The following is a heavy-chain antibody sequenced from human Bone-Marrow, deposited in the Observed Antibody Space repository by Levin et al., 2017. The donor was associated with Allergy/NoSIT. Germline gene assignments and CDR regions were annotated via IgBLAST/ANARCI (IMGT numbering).Heavy chain of an antibody. V-gene: IGHV4-59*01. CDR3: ARTSGGYSYGYYYYMDV. Sequence: TSETLSLTCTVSGGSISSYYWSWIRQPPGKGLEWIGYIYYSGSTNYNPSLKSRVTISVDTSKNQFSLKLSSVTAADTAVYYCARTSGGYSYGYYYYMDVWGKGTTVTVSS. CDR1: GGSISSYY. D-gene: IGHD5-18*01. J-gene: IGHJ6*03. CDR2: IYYSGST.